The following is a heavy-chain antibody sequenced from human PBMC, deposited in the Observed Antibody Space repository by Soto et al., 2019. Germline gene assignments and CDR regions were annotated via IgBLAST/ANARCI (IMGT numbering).Heavy chain of an antibody. CDR3: AREEEALDY. V-gene: IGHV3-30-3*01. CDR2: ISYDGSKK. Sequence: QVQLVESGGGVVQPGRSLRLSCAASEFTFSSYEMHWVRQAPGKGLEWVAAISYDGSKKYYADSVKGRFTISRDNSKNTLYLQINSLRAEDTAVYYCAREEEALDYWCQGTLVTVSS. CDR1: EFTFSSYE. J-gene: IGHJ4*02.